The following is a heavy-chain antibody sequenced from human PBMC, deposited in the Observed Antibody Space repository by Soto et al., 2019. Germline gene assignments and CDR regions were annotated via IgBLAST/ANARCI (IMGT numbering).Heavy chain of an antibody. D-gene: IGHD5-18*01. V-gene: IGHV4-59*01. CDR1: GGSISSYY. J-gene: IGHJ4*02. CDR3: ARDNGYSYGYNLAH. Sequence: QVQLQESGPGLVKPSETLSLTCTVSGGSISSYYWSWIRQPPGKGLEWIGYIYYSGSTNYNPSLTSRVTISVDTSNNQFSLKLTSVTAADTAVYYCARDNGYSYGYNLAHWGQGTLVTVSS. CDR2: IYYSGST.